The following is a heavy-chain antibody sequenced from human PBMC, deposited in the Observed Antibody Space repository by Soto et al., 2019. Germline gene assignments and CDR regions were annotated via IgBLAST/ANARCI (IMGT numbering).Heavy chain of an antibody. Sequence: QVQLMQSGAEVKKPGASVKVSCMTSGYTFIGHYIHWVRQAPGQGLEWMGWINPSSGGINYAQKFQGRVTVTRDTSISTAYMELSSLRSDDTAMYYCARDSHYDILTGYSRNAFDIWGQGTMVTVSS. CDR3: ARDSHYDILTGYSRNAFDI. V-gene: IGHV1-2*02. J-gene: IGHJ3*02. D-gene: IGHD3-9*01. CDR1: GYTFIGHY. CDR2: INPSSGGI.